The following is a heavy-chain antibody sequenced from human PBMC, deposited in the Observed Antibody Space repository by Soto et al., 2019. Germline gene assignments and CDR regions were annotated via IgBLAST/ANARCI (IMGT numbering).Heavy chain of an antibody. CDR1: GYSFTSYW. CDR3: ARHSGYDFPGDMRTYYFGY. D-gene: IGHD5-12*01. V-gene: IGHV5-51*01. Sequence: PGESLKISCKGSGYSFTSYWIGWVRQMPGKGLEWMGIIYPRDSDTRYSPSFQGQVTISADKSISTAYLQWSSLKASDTAMYYCARHSGYDFPGDMRTYYFGYWGQRTLVTVSS. J-gene: IGHJ4*02. CDR2: IYPRDSDT.